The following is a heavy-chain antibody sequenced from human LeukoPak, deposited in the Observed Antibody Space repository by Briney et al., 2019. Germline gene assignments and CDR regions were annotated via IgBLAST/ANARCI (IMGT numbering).Heavy chain of an antibody. CDR2: ISPKNGGT. J-gene: IGHJ4*02. CDR3: ATGKTPDY. CDR1: GDTFTDYF. V-gene: IGHV1-2*02. Sequence: ASVKVSCRTSGDTFTDYFVHWVRQAPGQGLEWMGYISPKNGGTVYAEKFQGRVTMTRDTSISTVYMELSSLRSEDPAVYYCATGKTPDYWGQGTLVTVSS.